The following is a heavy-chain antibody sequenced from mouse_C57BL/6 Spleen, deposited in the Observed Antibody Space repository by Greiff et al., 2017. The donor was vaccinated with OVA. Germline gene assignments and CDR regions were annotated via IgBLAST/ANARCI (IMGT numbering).Heavy chain of an antibody. V-gene: IGHV5-6*01. Sequence: EVQLVESGGDLVKPGGSLKLSCAASGFTFSSYGMSWVRQTPDKRLEWVATISSGGSYTYYPDSVKGRFTISRDNAKNTLYLQMSSLKSEDTAMYYCARPAPGSSYDWYFDVWGTGTTVTVSS. CDR1: GFTFSSYG. CDR2: ISSGGSYT. J-gene: IGHJ1*03. CDR3: ARPAPGSSYDWYFDV. D-gene: IGHD1-1*01.